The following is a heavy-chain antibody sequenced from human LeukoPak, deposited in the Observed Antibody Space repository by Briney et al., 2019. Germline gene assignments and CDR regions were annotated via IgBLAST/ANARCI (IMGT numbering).Heavy chain of an antibody. V-gene: IGHV3-23*01. CDR3: AKGVRLWFAFYFDY. D-gene: IGHD5-18*01. CDR1: GFTFSNYA. Sequence: GGSLRLSCAASGFTFSNYAMSWVRQAPGKGLEWVSGISGNSANTYYADSVKGRFTVSRDNPRNTLYLQMHSLRVEDTAVYFCAKGVRLWFAFYFDYWGQGTLVTVSS. CDR2: ISGNSANT. J-gene: IGHJ4*02.